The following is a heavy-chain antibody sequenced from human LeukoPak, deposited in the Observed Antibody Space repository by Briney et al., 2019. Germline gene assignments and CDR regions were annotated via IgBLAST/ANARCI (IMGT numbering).Heavy chain of an antibody. D-gene: IGHD2-21*01. Sequence: ASVKVSCKASGYTFTGYYMHWVRQAPGQGLEWMGRINPNSGGTNYAQKFQGRVTMTRDTSISTAYMELSRLRSDDTAVYYCARRAVDSTLGRRAFDIWGQGTMVTVPS. CDR1: GYTFTGYY. J-gene: IGHJ3*02. V-gene: IGHV1-2*06. CDR3: ARRAVDSTLGRRAFDI. CDR2: INPNSGGT.